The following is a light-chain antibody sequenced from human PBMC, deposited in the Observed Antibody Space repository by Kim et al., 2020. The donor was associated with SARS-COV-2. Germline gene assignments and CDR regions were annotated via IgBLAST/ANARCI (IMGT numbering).Light chain of an antibody. CDR3: QQYGSSPWT. Sequence: SSGERATLACRASQSVSSSYLAWYQQKPGQAPRLLSYGASSRATGIPDRFSSSGSGTDFTLTINRLEPEDFAVYYCQQYGSSPWTFGQGTKVDIK. V-gene: IGKV3-20*01. CDR1: QSVSSSY. CDR2: GAS. J-gene: IGKJ1*01.